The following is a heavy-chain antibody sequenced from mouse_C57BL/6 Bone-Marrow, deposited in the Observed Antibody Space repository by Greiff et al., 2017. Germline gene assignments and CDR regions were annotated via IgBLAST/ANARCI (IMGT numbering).Heavy chain of an antibody. J-gene: IGHJ4*01. CDR3: ARRVTTRDYYAMDY. V-gene: IGHV1-50*01. Sequence: QVQLQQPGAELVKPGASVKLSCKASGYTFTSYWMQWVKQRPGQGLEWIGETDPSDSYTNYNQKFKGKATLTVDTSSSTAYMQLSSLTSEDSAVYYFARRVTTRDYYAMDYGGQGTSVTVSS. CDR2: TDPSDSYT. CDR1: GYTFTSYW. D-gene: IGHD2-2*01.